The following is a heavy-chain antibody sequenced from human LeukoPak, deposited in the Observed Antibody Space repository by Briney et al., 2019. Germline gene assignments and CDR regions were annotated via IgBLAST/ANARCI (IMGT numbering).Heavy chain of an antibody. D-gene: IGHD2-2*01. J-gene: IGHJ4*02. CDR3: ATDCSSTSCHLETDY. CDR2: INPNSGGT. Sequence: GASVKVSCKASGYTFTGYYMHWLRQAPGQGLEWMGWINPNSGGTNYAQKFQGRVTMTRDTSISTAYMELSRLRSDDTAVYYCATDCSSTSCHLETDYWGQGTLVTVSS. V-gene: IGHV1-2*02. CDR1: GYTFTGYY.